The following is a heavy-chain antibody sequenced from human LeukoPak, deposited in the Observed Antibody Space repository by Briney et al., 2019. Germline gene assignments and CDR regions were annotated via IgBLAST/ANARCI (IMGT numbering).Heavy chain of an antibody. J-gene: IGHJ4*02. CDR3: ARVENYYDSSGHTFY. D-gene: IGHD3-22*01. V-gene: IGHV1-18*01. CDR1: GYTFTSYG. Sequence: GASVKVSCKASGYTFTSYGISWVRQAPGQGLEWMGWISAYNGNTNYAQKLQGRVTMTTDTSTSTAYMELRSLRSDDTAVYYCARVENYYDSSGHTFYWGQGTLVTVS. CDR2: ISAYNGNT.